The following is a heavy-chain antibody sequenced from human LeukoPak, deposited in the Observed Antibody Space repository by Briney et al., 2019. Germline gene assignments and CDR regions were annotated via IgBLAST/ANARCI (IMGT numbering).Heavy chain of an antibody. J-gene: IGHJ6*02. CDR3: TTSVLLRFFSGYGMDV. V-gene: IGHV3-15*01. CDR2: IKSKTDGGTT. D-gene: IGHD3-3*01. Sequence: GGSLRLSCAASAFTFSNAWMSWVRQAPGKGLEWVGRIKSKTDGGTTDYAAPVKGRFTISRDDSKNTLYLQMNSLKTEDTAVYYCTTSVLLRFFSGYGMDVWGQGTTVTVSS. CDR1: AFTFSNAW.